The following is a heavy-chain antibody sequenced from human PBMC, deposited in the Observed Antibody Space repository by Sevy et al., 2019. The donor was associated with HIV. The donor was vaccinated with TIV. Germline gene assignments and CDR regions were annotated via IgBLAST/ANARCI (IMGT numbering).Heavy chain of an antibody. J-gene: IGHJ4*02. D-gene: IGHD3-22*01. CDR2: FDPEDGET. CDR3: AITKDYYDSSGYPFDY. Sequence: ASVKVSCKVSGYTLTQLSMHWVQQAPGKGLEWMGSFDPEDGETIYAQKFQGRVTMTEDTSTDTAYMELSSLKSEDTAVFYCAITKDYYDSSGYPFDYWGQGTLVTVSS. V-gene: IGHV1-24*01. CDR1: GYTLTQLS.